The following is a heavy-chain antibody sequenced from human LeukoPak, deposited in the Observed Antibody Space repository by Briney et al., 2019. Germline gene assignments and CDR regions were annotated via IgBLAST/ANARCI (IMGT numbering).Heavy chain of an antibody. CDR1: GYTFTSYD. V-gene: IGHV1-8*01. J-gene: IGHJ4*02. CDR2: MNPNSGNT. D-gene: IGHD3-3*01. Sequence: PRASVTVSCKASGYTFTSYDINWVRQATGQGLEWMGWMNPNSGNTGYAQKFQGRVTMTRNTSISTAYMELSSLRSEDTAVYYCARGPKTRITIFGVVSTAQYYFDYWGQGTLVTVSS. CDR3: ARGPKTRITIFGVVSTAQYYFDY.